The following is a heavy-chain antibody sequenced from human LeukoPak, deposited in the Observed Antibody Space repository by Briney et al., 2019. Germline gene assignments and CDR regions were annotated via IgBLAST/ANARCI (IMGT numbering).Heavy chain of an antibody. CDR3: ARVKSGSYSKAAFDI. V-gene: IGHV1-69*05. J-gene: IGHJ3*02. D-gene: IGHD1-26*01. CDR2: IIPIFGTA. CDR1: GGTFSSYA. Sequence: VASVKVSCKASGGTFSSYAISWVRQAPGQGLEWMGRIIPIFGTANYAQKFQGRVTITTDESTSTAYMELSSLRSEDTAVYYCARVKSGSYSKAAFDIWGQGTMVTVSS.